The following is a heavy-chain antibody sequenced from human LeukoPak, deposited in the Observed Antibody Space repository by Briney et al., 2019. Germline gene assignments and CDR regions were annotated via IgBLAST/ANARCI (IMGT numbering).Heavy chain of an antibody. V-gene: IGHV3-23*01. J-gene: IGHJ4*02. D-gene: IGHD2-15*01. CDR3: AKADNIVVVVAATHFDY. CDR1: GFTFSSYA. Sequence: PGGSLRLSCAASGFTFSSYAMSWVRQAPGKGLEWVSAISGSGGSTYYADSVKGRFTISRDNSKNTLYLQMSSLRAEDTAVYYCAKADNIVVVVAATHFDYWGQGTLVTVSS. CDR2: ISGSGGST.